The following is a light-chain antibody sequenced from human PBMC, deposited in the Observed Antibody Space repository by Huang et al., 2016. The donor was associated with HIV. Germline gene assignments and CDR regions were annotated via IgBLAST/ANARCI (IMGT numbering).Light chain of an antibody. J-gene: IGKJ1*01. CDR1: HVVSTY. CDR3: QQYNDWPRT. CDR2: GAS. Sequence: ETVMTQSPATLSVSPGERVILSCRASHVVSTYLAWYQHKPGQAPRLRIYGASSRASGVPARFSGSGSGTDFTLTISSLLSEDFAVYYCQQYNDWPRTFGQGTKLEIK. V-gene: IGKV3-15*01.